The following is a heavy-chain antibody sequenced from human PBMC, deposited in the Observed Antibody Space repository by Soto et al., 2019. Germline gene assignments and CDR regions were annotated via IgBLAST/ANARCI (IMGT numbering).Heavy chain of an antibody. CDR1: GYGFTIYG. J-gene: IGHJ6*02. D-gene: IGHD3-9*01. Sequence: QVQLVQSGAEVKKPGASVQVSCKASGYGFTIYGLSWVRQAPGQGLEWMAWISPYNGNANYAQKLQGRVTMTTDTSTSTAYMELRSLRSDDTAVYYCASPSYLTGYYTAYYYGMDVWGQGTTVTVSS. CDR2: ISPYNGNA. V-gene: IGHV1-18*01. CDR3: ASPSYLTGYYTAYYYGMDV.